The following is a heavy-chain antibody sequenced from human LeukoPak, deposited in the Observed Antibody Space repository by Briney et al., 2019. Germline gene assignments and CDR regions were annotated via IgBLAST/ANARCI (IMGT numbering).Heavy chain of an antibody. CDR3: ARDLNTAMATTPFYFDY. V-gene: IGHV3-30*03. D-gene: IGHD5-18*01. CDR1: GFTFSSYG. J-gene: IGHJ4*02. Sequence: GGSLRLSCAASGFTFSSYGMHWVRQAPGKGLEWVAVISYDGSNKYYADSVKGRFTISRENAKNSLYLQMNSLRAEDTAVYYCARDLNTAMATTPFYFDYWGQGTLVTVSS. CDR2: ISYDGSNK.